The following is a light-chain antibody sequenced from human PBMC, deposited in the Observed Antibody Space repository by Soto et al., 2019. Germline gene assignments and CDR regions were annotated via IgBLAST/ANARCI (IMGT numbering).Light chain of an antibody. CDR1: QGISSY. J-gene: IGKJ1*01. V-gene: IGKV1-8*01. Sequence: AIRMTQSPSSFSASTGDRVTITCRASQGISSYLAWYQQKPGKAPKLLIYAASTLQSGVPSRFSGSGSWTDFTLTISCLQSEAFATYYCQQYYSYPRTFGQGTKVEIK. CDR3: QQYYSYPRT. CDR2: AAS.